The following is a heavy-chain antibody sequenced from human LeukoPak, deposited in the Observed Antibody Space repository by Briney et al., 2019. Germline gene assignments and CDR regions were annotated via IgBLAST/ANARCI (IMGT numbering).Heavy chain of an antibody. V-gene: IGHV3-74*01. D-gene: IGHD3-22*01. CDR2: IRSDGSDT. CDR1: GFTFSDTW. CDR3: AKSTMIVVVTLDY. Sequence: GGPLRLSCAASGFTFSDTWMHWVRQAPGEGLVWVSRIRSDGSDTRYAESVKGRFTISRDNAKNTLYLQMNSLRAEDTAVYYCAKSTMIVVVTLDYWGQGTLVTVSS. J-gene: IGHJ4*02.